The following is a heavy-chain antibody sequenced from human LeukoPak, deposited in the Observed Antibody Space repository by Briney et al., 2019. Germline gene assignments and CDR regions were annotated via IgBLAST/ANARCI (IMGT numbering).Heavy chain of an antibody. D-gene: IGHD3-16*01. V-gene: IGHV3-64*01. CDR1: GFTFSSYA. J-gene: IGHJ6*02. Sequence: GGTVRLSCAASGFTFSSYAMHWDRQAPGKGLEYVSAISSNGGSTYYANSVKGRLTISRDNSKNTLYLQMGSLRVEDMAVYYCARGGISRYYGMDVWGQGTTVSASS. CDR2: ISSNGGST. CDR3: ARGGISRYYGMDV.